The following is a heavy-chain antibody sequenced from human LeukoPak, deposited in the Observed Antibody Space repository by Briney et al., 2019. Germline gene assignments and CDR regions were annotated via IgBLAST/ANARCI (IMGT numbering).Heavy chain of an antibody. V-gene: IGHV3-23*01. D-gene: IGHD3-10*01. CDR3: AKDNYGSGSSYNWFDP. CDR1: GFTFSSYG. Sequence: GGSLRLSCAASGFTFSSYGMSWVRQAPGKGLEWVSAISGSGGSTYYADSVKGRFTISRDNSKNTLYLQMNSLRAEDTAVYYCAKDNYGSGSSYNWFDPWGQGTLVTVSS. CDR2: ISGSGGST. J-gene: IGHJ5*02.